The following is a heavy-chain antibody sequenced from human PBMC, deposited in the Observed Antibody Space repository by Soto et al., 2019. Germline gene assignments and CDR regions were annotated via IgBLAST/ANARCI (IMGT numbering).Heavy chain of an antibody. CDR2: IYWNDDK. CDR3: AHRRGLTGTTD. CDR1: GFSLSTSGVG. Sequence: SGPTLVNPTQTLTLTCTFSGFSLSTSGVGVGWIRQPPGKALEWLALIYWNDDKRYSPSLKSRLTITKDTSKNQVVLTTTNMDPVDTATSYGAHRRGLTGTTDWGQGTLVTVSS. V-gene: IGHV2-5*01. D-gene: IGHD1-20*01. J-gene: IGHJ4*01.